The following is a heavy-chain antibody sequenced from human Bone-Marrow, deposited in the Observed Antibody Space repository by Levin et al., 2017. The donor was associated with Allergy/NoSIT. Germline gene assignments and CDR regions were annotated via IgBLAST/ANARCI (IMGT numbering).Heavy chain of an antibody. CDR1: GFSSDSYW. Sequence: GESLKISCAVSGFSSDSYWIHWVRQAPGKGLVWVSHINGDGTYTTYADSVKGRFTISRDNAKNTLYLQMDSLRAGDTAIYYCTRDDYGDYSFDYWGRGTLVTVSS. D-gene: IGHD4-17*01. J-gene: IGHJ4*02. CDR3: TRDDYGDYSFDY. CDR2: INGDGTYT. V-gene: IGHV3-74*01.